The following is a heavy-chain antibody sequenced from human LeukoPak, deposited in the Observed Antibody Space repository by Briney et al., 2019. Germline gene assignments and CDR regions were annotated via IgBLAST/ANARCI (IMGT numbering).Heavy chain of an antibody. V-gene: IGHV4-34*01. CDR3: ARGCVLGGDIVVVVAATAFDY. CDR1: GGSFSGYY. D-gene: IGHD2-15*01. J-gene: IGHJ4*02. CDR2: INHSGST. Sequence: SETLSLTCAVYGGSFSGYYWSWIRQPPGKGLEWIGEINHSGSTNYNPSLKSRVTISVDTSKNQFSLKLSSVTAAATAVYYCARGCVLGGDIVVVVAATAFDYWGQGTLVTVSS.